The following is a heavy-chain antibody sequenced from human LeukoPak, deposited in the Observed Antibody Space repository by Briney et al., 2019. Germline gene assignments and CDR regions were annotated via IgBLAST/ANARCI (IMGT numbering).Heavy chain of an antibody. V-gene: IGHV1-46*01. J-gene: IGHJ4*02. Sequence: ASVKVSCKASGYTFTSYYMHWVRQAPGQGLEWMGIINPSGGSTSYAQKFQGRVTMTRDMSTSTVYMELSSLRSEDTAVYYCAAPLHYVWGSYRSGGIDYWGQGTLVTVSS. CDR2: INPSGGST. CDR3: AAPLHYVWGSYRSGGIDY. D-gene: IGHD3-16*02. CDR1: GYTFTSYY.